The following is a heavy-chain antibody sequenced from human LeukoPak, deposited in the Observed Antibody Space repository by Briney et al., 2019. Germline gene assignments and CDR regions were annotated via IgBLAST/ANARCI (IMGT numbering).Heavy chain of an antibody. D-gene: IGHD4-17*01. J-gene: IGHJ3*02. CDR3: ATGGRNNDYGDYYPGVSAFDI. CDR2: FDPEDGET. CDR1: GYTLTELS. Sequence: ASVKVSCKVSGYTLTELSMHWVRQAPGKGLEWMGGFDPEDGETIYAQKFQGRVTMTEDTSTDTAYMELSSLRSEDTAVYYCATGGRNNDYGDYYPGVSAFDIWGQGTMVTVSS. V-gene: IGHV1-24*01.